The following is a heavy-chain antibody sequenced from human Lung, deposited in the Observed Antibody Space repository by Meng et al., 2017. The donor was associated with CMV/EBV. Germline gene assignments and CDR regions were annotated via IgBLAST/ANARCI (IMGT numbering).Heavy chain of an antibody. CDR3: AKGGYSGSSYAWFDS. Sequence: SGYTFTSYYIYWVRQAPGQGLEWMGLINPGSGGTYYAQNYQGRVTMTRDTSMRTAYMDLNRLISDDTAVYYCAKGGYSGSSYAWFDSWGQGTLVTVSS. V-gene: IGHV1-2*02. J-gene: IGHJ5*01. CDR1: GYTFTSYY. CDR2: INPGSGGT. D-gene: IGHD1-26*01.